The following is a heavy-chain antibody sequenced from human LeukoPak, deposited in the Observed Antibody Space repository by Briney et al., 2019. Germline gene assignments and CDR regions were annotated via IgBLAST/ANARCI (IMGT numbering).Heavy chain of an antibody. CDR2: ISSSGSTI. V-gene: IGHV3-48*03. D-gene: IGHD2-2*01. J-gene: IGHJ4*02. CDR3: ARRGGRCSSTSCYADY. CDR1: GFTFSSYE. Sequence: PGGSLRLSCAASGFTFSSYEMNWVRQAPGKGLEWVSYISSSGSTIYYADPVKGRFTISRDNAKNSLYLQMNSLRAEDTAVYYCARRGGRCSSTSCYADYWGQGTLVTVSS.